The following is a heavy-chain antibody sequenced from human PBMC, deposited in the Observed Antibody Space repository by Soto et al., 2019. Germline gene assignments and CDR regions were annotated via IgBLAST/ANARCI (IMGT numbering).Heavy chain of an antibody. D-gene: IGHD3-3*01. CDR2: IGGSGYDI. CDR1: GFIFSNYP. Sequence: EVQLLESGGGLVPPGGSLRLSCGASGFIFSNYPMTWVRQAPGKGLEWVSTIGGSGYDIYYADSVKGRFTISRDNSKNMLYLQMNTLTPEDTAVYFCAKCLPRPSIVGVVINGFDHWGQGTLVTVSS. J-gene: IGHJ5*02. V-gene: IGHV3-23*01. CDR3: AKCLPRPSIVGVVINGFDH.